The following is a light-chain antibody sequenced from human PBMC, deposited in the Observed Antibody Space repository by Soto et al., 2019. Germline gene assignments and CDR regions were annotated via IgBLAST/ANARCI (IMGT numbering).Light chain of an antibody. CDR1: QSVSSN. Sequence: EIVMTQSPATLSVSPGERATLSCRASQSVSSNLAWYQQKPGQAPRLLIYGASTRATGIPARFSGSGFGTQFNLTISSLQSEDFAIYFCQQYNNWPPDRTFGQGTQVEIK. CDR3: QQYNNWPPDRT. CDR2: GAS. J-gene: IGKJ1*01. V-gene: IGKV3-15*01.